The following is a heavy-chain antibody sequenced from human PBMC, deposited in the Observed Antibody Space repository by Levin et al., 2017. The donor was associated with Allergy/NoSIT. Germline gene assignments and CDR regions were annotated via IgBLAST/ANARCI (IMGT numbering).Heavy chain of an antibody. V-gene: IGHV3-53*01. D-gene: IGHD6-19*01. J-gene: IGHJ2*01. CDR1: GFTVSSNY. CDR3: AREYSSGWYPGRYFDL. CDR2: IYSGGST. Sequence: SGGSLRLSCAASGFTVSSNYMSWVRQAPGKGLEWVSVIYSGGSTYYADSVKGRFTISRDNSKNTLYLQMNSLRAEDTAVYYCAREYSSGWYPGRYFDLWGRGTLVTVSS.